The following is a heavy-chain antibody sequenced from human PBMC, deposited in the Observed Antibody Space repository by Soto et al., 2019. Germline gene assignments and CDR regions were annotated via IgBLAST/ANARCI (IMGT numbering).Heavy chain of an antibody. CDR2: IDPSDSYT. CDR1: GYSFTSYW. V-gene: IGHV5-10-1*01. CDR3: ARPLRYCSSTSCPYYYYYGMDV. Sequence: GESLKISCKGSGYSFTSYWISWVRQMPGKGLEWMGRIDPSDSYTNYSPSFQGHVTISADKSISTAYLQWSSLKASDTAMYYCARPLRYCSSTSCPYYYYYGMDVWGQGTTVTVSS. D-gene: IGHD2-2*01. J-gene: IGHJ6*02.